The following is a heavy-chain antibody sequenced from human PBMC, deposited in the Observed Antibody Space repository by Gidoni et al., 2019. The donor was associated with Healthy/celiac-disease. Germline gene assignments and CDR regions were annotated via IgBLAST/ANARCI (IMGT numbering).Heavy chain of an antibody. D-gene: IGHD2-2*01. CDR1: GGSLSSSNW. V-gene: IGHV4-4*02. Sequence: QVQLQESGPGLVKPSGTLSLTCAVSGGSLSSSNWWSWVRQPPGKGLEWIGEIYHSGSTNYNPSLKSRVTISVDKSKNQFSLKLSSVTAADTAVYYCARRGSGIVVVPAARRSGIGPWGQGTLVTVSS. J-gene: IGHJ5*02. CDR2: IYHSGST. CDR3: ARRGSGIVVVPAARRSGIGP.